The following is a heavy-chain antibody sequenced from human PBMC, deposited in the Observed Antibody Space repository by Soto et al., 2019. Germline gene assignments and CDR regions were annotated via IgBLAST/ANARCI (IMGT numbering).Heavy chain of an antibody. J-gene: IGHJ6*03. CDR3: AKDLSAWTANMDV. CDR1: GFTFDDYA. Sequence: EVQLVESGGGLVQPGRSLRLSCAASGFTFDDYAMHWVRQAPGKGLEWVSGISWHSGSIGYADSVKGRFTISRDNAKNSLYLQMNSLRAEDTALYYCAKDLSAWTANMDVWGKGTTVTVSS. D-gene: IGHD6-19*01. CDR2: ISWHSGSI. V-gene: IGHV3-9*01.